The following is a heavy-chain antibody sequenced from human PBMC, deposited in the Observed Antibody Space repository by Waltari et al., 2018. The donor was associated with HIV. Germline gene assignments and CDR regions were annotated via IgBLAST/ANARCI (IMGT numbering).Heavy chain of an antibody. V-gene: IGHV3-15*01. J-gene: IGHJ4*02. CDR3: TSTGGGITDY. Sequence: EVQLVESGGGLVKPGEFLSLSCAASGFTLTNAWMSWVRQAPGKGLEWVGRIKSEDDGGTTDYAAPVKGRFTISRDDSKNALYLQMNSLKTEDTALYYCTSTGGGITDYWGQGTLVTVSS. CDR2: IKSEDDGGTT. CDR1: GFTLTNAW. D-gene: IGHD2-15*01.